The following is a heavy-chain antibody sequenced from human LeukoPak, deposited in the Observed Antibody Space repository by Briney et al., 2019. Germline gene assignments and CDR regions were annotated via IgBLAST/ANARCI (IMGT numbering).Heavy chain of an antibody. V-gene: IGHV4-34*01. J-gene: IGHJ5*02. CDR1: GGSFSGYY. D-gene: IGHD2-15*01. CDR2: INHSGST. CDR3: ARRRRPDIVVVVAATPYNWFDP. Sequence: SETLSLTCAVYGGSFSGYYWSWIRQPPGKGLEWIGEINHSGSTNYNPSLKSRVTISVDTSKNQFSLKLSSVTAADTAVYYCARRRRPDIVVVVAATPYNWFDPWGQGTLVTVTS.